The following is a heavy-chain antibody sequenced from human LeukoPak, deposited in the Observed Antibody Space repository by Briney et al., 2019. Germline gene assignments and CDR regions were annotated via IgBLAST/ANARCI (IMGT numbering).Heavy chain of an antibody. CDR2: MNPNSGNT. CDR3: ARGSWTGSSWDRIWFDP. Sequence: ASVKVSCKASGYTFTSYDINWVRQATGQGLEWMGWMNPNSGNTGYAQKFQGRVTITRNTSISTAYMELSSLRSEDTAVYYCARGSWTGSSWDRIWFDPWGQGTLVTVSS. V-gene: IGHV1-8*03. D-gene: IGHD6-13*01. CDR1: GYTFTSYD. J-gene: IGHJ5*02.